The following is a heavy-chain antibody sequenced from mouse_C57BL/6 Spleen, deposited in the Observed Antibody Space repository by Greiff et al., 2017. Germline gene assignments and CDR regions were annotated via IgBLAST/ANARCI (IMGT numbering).Heavy chain of an antibody. D-gene: IGHD1-1*01. Sequence: EVKLQESGPGLVKPSQSLSLTCSVTGYSITSGYYWNWIRQFPGNKLEWMGYISYDGSNKYNPSLKNRISITRDTSKNQFFLKLNSVTTEDTATYYGARGESYYGSFPYWGQGTTLTVSS. CDR1: GYSITSGYY. CDR2: ISYDGSN. J-gene: IGHJ2*01. V-gene: IGHV3-6*01. CDR3: ARGESYYGSFPY.